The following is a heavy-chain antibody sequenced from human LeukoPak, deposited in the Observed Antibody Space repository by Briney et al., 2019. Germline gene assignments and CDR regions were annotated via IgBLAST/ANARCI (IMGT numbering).Heavy chain of an antibody. D-gene: IGHD6-13*01. CDR1: GFTFSSYG. V-gene: IGHV3-30*18. J-gene: IGHJ4*02. CDR2: IAPDGNDK. CDR3: AKDPDRAAAYFFDY. Sequence: GGSLRLSCAASGFTFSSYGMHWVRQAPGKGLKWVAVIAPDGNDKYYADSVKGRFTISRDNSKNTMYLQMNSLRAEDTAVYFCAKDPDRAAAYFFDYWGQGTLVTISS.